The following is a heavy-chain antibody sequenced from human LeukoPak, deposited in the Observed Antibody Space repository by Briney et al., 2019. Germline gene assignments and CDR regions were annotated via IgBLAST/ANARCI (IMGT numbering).Heavy chain of an antibody. CDR1: GFTFSSYA. D-gene: IGHD3-10*01. Sequence: HPGGSLRLSCAASGFTFSSYAMSWVRQAPGKGLEWVSAISGSGGSTYYADSVKGRFTISRDNSKNTLYLQMNNLRAEDTAVYYCAKGPGTMVRGGRSDYWGQGTLVTVSS. CDR2: ISGSGGST. V-gene: IGHV3-23*01. CDR3: AKGPGTMVRGGRSDY. J-gene: IGHJ4*02.